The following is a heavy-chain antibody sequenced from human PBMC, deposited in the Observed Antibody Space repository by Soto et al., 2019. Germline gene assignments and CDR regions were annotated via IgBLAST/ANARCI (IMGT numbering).Heavy chain of an antibody. D-gene: IGHD3-10*01. J-gene: IGHJ5*02. CDR1: GVPITTSY. V-gene: IGHV4-59*13. CDR3: AKVVGGPGRSCLGP. Sequence: QVQLQESGPGLVNPSDTLALTCTVSGVPITTSYWNWLRQSQETALEWIGYIDYTSSSNYNPSLHGRVSMSVDIVKNQLALELTSAPTADAAVYYCAKVVGGPGRSCLGPWGQGIQVSVSS. CDR2: IDYTSSS.